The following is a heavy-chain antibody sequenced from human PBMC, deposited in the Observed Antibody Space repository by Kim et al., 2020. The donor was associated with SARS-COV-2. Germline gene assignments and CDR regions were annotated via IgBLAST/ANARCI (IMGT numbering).Heavy chain of an antibody. J-gene: IGHJ2*01. CDR1: GFTFSSYA. D-gene: IGHD4-17*01. V-gene: IGHV3-23*01. CDR3: AKDEVDYGGNSVYWYFDL. CDR2: ISGSGGST. Sequence: GGSLRLSCAASGFTFSSYAMSWVRQAPGKGLEWVSAISGSGGSTYYADSVKGRFTISRDNSKNTLYLQMNSLRAEDTAVYYCAKDEVDYGGNSVYWYFDLWRRGTLVSVPS.